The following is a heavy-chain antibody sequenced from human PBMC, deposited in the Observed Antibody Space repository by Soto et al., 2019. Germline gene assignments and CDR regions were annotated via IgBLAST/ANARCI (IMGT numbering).Heavy chain of an antibody. V-gene: IGHV3-30*18. CDR3: AKDLQSYGDYDYYCYGMDV. CDR1: GFTFSTYG. CDR2: ISYDGTNK. J-gene: IGHJ6*02. Sequence: QVQLVESGGGEVQPGRSLTISCAASGFTFSTYGMHWVRQTPGKGLEWVAVISYDGTNKFYSDSVKGRFTISRDNFKNTLTQPMNSLRADDTAVYSCAKDLQSYGDYDYYCYGMDVWGLGTRVTVSS. D-gene: IGHD4-17*01.